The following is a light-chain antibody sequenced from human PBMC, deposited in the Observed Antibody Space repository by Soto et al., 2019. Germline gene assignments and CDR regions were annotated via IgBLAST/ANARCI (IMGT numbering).Light chain of an antibody. Sequence: QSALTQPPSASGTPGQRVTISCSGSSSNIGNNTVNWYQQLPGTAPKLLIYSNNQRPSGEPDRFSGSKSGTSASLAISGLQSEDEDDYYFASLDDSLNGFVFGGGTKLTVL. CDR3: ASLDDSLNGFV. V-gene: IGLV1-44*01. CDR1: SSNIGNNT. J-gene: IGLJ2*01. CDR2: SNN.